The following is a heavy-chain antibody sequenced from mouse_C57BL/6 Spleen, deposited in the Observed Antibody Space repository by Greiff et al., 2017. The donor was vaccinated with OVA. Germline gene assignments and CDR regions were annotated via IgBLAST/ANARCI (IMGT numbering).Heavy chain of an antibody. V-gene: IGHV1-18*01. CDR1: GYTFTDYN. D-gene: IGHD1-1*01. J-gene: IGHJ4*01. CDR3: ATHYYGSFYAMDY. Sequence: EVKLQESGPELVKPGASVKIPCKASGYTFTDYNMDWVKQSHGKSLEWIGDINPNNGGTIYNQKFKGKATLTVDKSSSTAYMELRSLTSEDTAVYYCATHYYGSFYAMDYWGQGTSVTVSS. CDR2: INPNNGGT.